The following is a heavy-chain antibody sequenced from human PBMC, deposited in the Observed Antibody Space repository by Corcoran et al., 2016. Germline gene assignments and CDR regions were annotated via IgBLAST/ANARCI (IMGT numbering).Heavy chain of an antibody. D-gene: IGHD5-18*01. Sequence: QVQQQESGPGLVKPSETLSLTCTVSGGSIRSYYWNWIRQPPGKGLEWIGYILYSGSTKYNPSLKRRVTISIDTSKNQFSLKLSSVTAADTAVYYCARAGSGYGPEVSWGQGTLVTVSS. CDR1: GGSIRSYY. V-gene: IGHV4-59*01. J-gene: IGHJ5*02. CDR2: ILYSGST. CDR3: ARAGSGYGPEVS.